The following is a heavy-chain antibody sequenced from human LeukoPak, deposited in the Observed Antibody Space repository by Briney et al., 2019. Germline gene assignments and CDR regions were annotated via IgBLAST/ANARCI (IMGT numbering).Heavy chain of an antibody. CDR1: GFTFSDYG. Sequence: PGGSLRLSCAAAGFTFSDYGMNWVRQAPGKGLEWVSGISGSGISTYYADSVKGRFTISRDNSKNTLYLQMNSLRAEDTAVYYCAKNYGSGAYFDYWGQGTLVTVSS. D-gene: IGHD3-10*01. V-gene: IGHV3-23*01. J-gene: IGHJ4*02. CDR3: AKNYGSGAYFDY. CDR2: ISGSGIST.